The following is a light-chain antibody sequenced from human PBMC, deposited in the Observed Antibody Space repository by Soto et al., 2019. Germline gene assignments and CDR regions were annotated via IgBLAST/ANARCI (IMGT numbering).Light chain of an antibody. V-gene: IGKV1-5*03. CDR3: QHYNSYSEA. CDR2: KAS. J-gene: IGKJ1*01. CDR1: QTISSW. Sequence: DIHVTQSPWTLSAFVVVIVTITCRASQTISSWLAWYQQKPGKAPKLLIYKASTLKSGVPSRFSGSGSGTEFTLTISSLQPDDFATYYCQHYNSYSEAFGQGTKVDIK.